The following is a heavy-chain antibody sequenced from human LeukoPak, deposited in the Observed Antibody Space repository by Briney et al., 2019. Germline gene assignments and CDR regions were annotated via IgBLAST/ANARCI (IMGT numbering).Heavy chain of an antibody. V-gene: IGHV1-69*13. CDR3: ARGHSGRGGLDP. CDR2: IIPIFGTA. J-gene: IGHJ5*02. D-gene: IGHD7-27*01. CDR1: GGTFSSYA. Sequence: GASVKVSCKASGGTFSSYAISWVRQAPGQGLEWMGGIIPIFGTANYAQKFQGRVTITADESTSTAYMELSSLRSEDTAVYYCARGHSGRGGLDPWGQGTLVTVSS.